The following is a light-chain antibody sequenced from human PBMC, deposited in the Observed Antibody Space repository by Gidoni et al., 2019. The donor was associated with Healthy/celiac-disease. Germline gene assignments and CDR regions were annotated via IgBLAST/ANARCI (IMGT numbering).Light chain of an antibody. Sequence: DIQLTQSPSFLSASVGDRVTITCRASQGISSYLAWYQQKPGKAPKLLIYAASTLQSGVPSRLSGSGSGTEFTLTISSLQPEDFATYYCQQPYTFGQXTKLKIK. J-gene: IGKJ2*01. V-gene: IGKV1-9*01. CDR3: QQPYT. CDR1: QGISSY. CDR2: AAS.